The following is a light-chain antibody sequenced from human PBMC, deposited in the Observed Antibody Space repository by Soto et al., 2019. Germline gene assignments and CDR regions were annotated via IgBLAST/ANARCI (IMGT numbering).Light chain of an antibody. CDR3: SSYAGSNNLVV. CDR1: SGDVGGYNY. Sequence: QSVLTQPPSASGSPGQSVTISCTGTSGDVGGYNYVSWYQQHPDQAPKLLIYEVTERPSGVPDRFSASKSGNTASLTVSGLQPEDEADYYCSSYAGSNNLVVFGGGTQLTVL. J-gene: IGLJ2*01. CDR2: EVT. V-gene: IGLV2-8*01.